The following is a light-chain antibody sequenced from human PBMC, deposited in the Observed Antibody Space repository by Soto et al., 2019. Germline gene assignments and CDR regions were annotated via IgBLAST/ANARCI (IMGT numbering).Light chain of an antibody. Sequence: QSALTQPASVSGSPGQSITISCTGTSSDVGAYNFVAWYQQYPGKAPKLMIYDVSNRPSGVSNRFSGSKSDSTASLTISGLQADDEADYFCTSYTTTAVLFGGGTKLTVL. V-gene: IGLV2-14*01. CDR2: DVS. J-gene: IGLJ3*02. CDR3: TSYTTTAVL. CDR1: SSDVGAYNF.